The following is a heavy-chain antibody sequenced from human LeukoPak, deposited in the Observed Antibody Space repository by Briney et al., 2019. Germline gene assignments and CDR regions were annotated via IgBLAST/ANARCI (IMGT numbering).Heavy chain of an antibody. D-gene: IGHD6-13*01. Sequence: SVKLSCTASGYTFTAYYMHWVRQAPAQGLEWMGWINPNSGRTNYAQKFQGRVAMTRDTSISTAYVELSSLRSDDTAVYYCARDDTSGKQQPKNWFDPGGQGTLVTVSS. J-gene: IGHJ5*02. CDR1: GYTFTAYY. CDR3: ARDDTSGKQQPKNWFDP. CDR2: INPNSGRT. V-gene: IGHV1-2*02.